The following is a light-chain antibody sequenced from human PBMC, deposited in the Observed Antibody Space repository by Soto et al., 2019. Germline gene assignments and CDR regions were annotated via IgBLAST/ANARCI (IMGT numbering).Light chain of an antibody. CDR2: AAS. CDR3: QKYDSAPWT. V-gene: IGKV1-27*01. Sequence: DIQMTQSPSSLSASIGDRVTITCRASQGIGDYLAWYQQKPGKVPKLLIHAASTLRSGVPSRFSGSGSGTDFTLTISSLQPEDVATYYCQKYDSAPWTFGQGTKVEIK. J-gene: IGKJ1*01. CDR1: QGIGDY.